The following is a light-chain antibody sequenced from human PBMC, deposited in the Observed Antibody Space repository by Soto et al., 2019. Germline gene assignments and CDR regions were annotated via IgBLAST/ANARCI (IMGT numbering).Light chain of an antibody. J-gene: IGKJ2*01. CDR3: QQSYSAPRT. Sequence: DIQMTQSPSSLSASVGDRVTITCRASQSISNYLNWYQQIPGKAPKFLIYSASSLQSWVPSRFSGSGSGTDFTLTISSLQPEDFATYYCQQSYSAPRTLGQGTRLEIK. CDR2: SAS. CDR1: QSISNY. V-gene: IGKV1-39*01.